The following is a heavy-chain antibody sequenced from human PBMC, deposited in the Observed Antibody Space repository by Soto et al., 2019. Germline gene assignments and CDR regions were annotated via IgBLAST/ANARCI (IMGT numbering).Heavy chain of an antibody. D-gene: IGHD2-2*01. CDR3: ARVACSNTGCYAGGWFDP. CDR2: IYYIGSSS. CDR1: GGSISSGDYY. J-gene: IGHJ5*02. V-gene: IGHV4-30-4*01. Sequence: SETLSLTCTVSGGSISSGDYYWSWIRQPPGKGLEWIGYIYYIGSSSYYTPTLKTRLSISPDTSKRQFSLKLSSVTAADTAVYYFARVACSNTGCYAGGWFDPWGQGALVTVSS.